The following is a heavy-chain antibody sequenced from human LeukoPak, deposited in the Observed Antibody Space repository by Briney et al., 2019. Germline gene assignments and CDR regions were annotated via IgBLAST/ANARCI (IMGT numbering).Heavy chain of an antibody. Sequence: TGGSLRLSCAASGFTFSSYAMSWVRQAPWKGLEWVSAISGSGGSTYYADSVKGRFTISRDNSKNTLYLQMNSLRAEDTAVYYCAKDLDPMTTVTTAPDYWGQGTLVTVSS. J-gene: IGHJ4*02. CDR2: ISGSGGST. D-gene: IGHD4-17*01. CDR1: GFTFSSYA. CDR3: AKDLDPMTTVTTAPDY. V-gene: IGHV3-23*01.